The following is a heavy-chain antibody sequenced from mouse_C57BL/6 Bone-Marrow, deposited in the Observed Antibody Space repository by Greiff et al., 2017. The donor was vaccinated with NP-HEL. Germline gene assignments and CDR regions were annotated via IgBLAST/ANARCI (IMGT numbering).Heavy chain of an antibody. Sequence: EVKVVESGGGLVQPGGSLSLSCAASGFTFTDYYMSWVRQPPGKALEWLGFIRNKANGYTTEYSASVKGRFTISRDNSQSILYLQMNALRAEDSATYYCARSLANWDFDYWGQGTTLTVSS. D-gene: IGHD4-1*01. J-gene: IGHJ2*01. CDR1: GFTFTDYY. CDR2: IRNKANGYTT. V-gene: IGHV7-3*01. CDR3: ARSLANWDFDY.